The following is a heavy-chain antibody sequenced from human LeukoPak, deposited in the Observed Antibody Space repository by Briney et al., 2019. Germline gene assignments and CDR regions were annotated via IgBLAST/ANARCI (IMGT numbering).Heavy chain of an antibody. CDR3: AKEDTATSHDYYYGMDV. CDR1: GFTFYDYA. V-gene: IGHV3-9*01. J-gene: IGHJ6*02. D-gene: IGHD5-18*01. Sequence: GGSLRLSCAASGFTFYDYAMHWVRQAPGKGLEWVSGISWNSGSIVYADSVKGRFTISRDNAKNSLYLQMNSLRAEDTALYYCAKEDTATSHDYYYGMDVWGQGTTVTVSS. CDR2: ISWNSGSI.